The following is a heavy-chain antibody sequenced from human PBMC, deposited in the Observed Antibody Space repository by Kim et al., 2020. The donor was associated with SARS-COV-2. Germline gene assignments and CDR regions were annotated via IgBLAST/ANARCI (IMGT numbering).Heavy chain of an antibody. CDR2: IIPIFGTA. D-gene: IGHD5-12*01. V-gene: IGHV1-69*06. CDR1: GGTFSSYA. J-gene: IGHJ6*02. Sequence: SVKVSCKASGGTFSSYAISWVRQAPGQGLEWMGGIIPIFGTANYAQKFQGRVTITADKSTSTAYMELSSLRSEDTAVYYCARVTRRDGYNPYYYYGMDVWGQGTTVTVSS. CDR3: ARVTRRDGYNPYYYYGMDV.